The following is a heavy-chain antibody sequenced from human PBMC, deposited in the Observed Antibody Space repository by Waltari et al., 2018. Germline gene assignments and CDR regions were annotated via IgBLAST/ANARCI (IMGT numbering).Heavy chain of an antibody. CDR3: ARDEVGAARPIDY. D-gene: IGHD6-6*01. CDR2: ISYDGSNK. V-gene: IGHV3-30-3*01. J-gene: IGHJ4*02. Sequence: QVQLVESGGGVVQPGRSLSLSCAASGFTFSSYAMHWVRQAPGKGLEWVAVISYDGSNKYYADSVKGRFTISRDNSKNTLYLQMNSLRAEDTAVYYCARDEVGAARPIDYWGQGTLVTVSS. CDR1: GFTFSSYA.